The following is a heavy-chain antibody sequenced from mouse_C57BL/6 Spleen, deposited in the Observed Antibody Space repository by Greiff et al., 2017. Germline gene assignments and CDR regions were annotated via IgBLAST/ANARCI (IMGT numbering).Heavy chain of an antibody. CDR3: ARWGYYDPFAY. CDR1: GYAFSSYW. V-gene: IGHV1-80*01. J-gene: IGHJ3*01. D-gene: IGHD2-4*01. CDR2: IYPGDGDT. Sequence: VQLQESGAELVKPGASVKISCKASGYAFSSYWMNWVKQRPGKGLEWIGQIYPGDGDTNYNGKFKGKATLTADKSSSTAYMQLSSLTSEDSAVYFCARWGYYDPFAYWGQGTLVTVSA.